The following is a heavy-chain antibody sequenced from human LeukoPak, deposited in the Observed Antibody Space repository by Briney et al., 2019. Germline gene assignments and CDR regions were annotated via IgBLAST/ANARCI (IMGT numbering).Heavy chain of an antibody. CDR3: ASGYGDYLPRY. V-gene: IGHV4-30-2*01. CDR1: GGSISSGGYY. J-gene: IGHJ4*02. CDR2: IYHSGST. Sequence: SETLSLTCTVSGGSISSGGYYWSWIRQPPGKGLEWIGYIYHSGSTYYNPSLKSRVTISVDTSKNQFSLKLSSVTAADTAVCYCASGYGDYLPRYWGQGTLVTVSS. D-gene: IGHD4-17*01.